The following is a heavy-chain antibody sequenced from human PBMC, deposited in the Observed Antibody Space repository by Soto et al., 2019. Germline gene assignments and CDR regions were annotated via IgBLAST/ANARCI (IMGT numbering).Heavy chain of an antibody. CDR3: AKANWYSEY. D-gene: IGHD7-27*01. CDR2: IYYTRST. J-gene: IGHJ4*02. Sequence: SEALSLTWTGSGGSINKHYRSLSRQPPGKGLEWIGYIYYTRSTNSNPSLESRVTMSVDTSKNRVSLNLTSLTAADTAFYYCAKANWYSEYWGQGTLVTVSS. V-gene: IGHV4-59*03. CDR1: GGSINKHY.